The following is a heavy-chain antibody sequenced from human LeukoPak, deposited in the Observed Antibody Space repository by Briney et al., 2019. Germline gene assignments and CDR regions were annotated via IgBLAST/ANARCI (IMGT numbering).Heavy chain of an antibody. V-gene: IGHV3-7*03. Sequence: GGSLRLSCAVSTFTVASNYMSWARQAPGKGLEWVASINHNGNVNYYVDSVKGRFTISRDNAKNSLYLQMSNLRAEDTAVYFCARGGGLDVWGQGATVTVSS. J-gene: IGHJ6*02. CDR1: TFTVASNY. CDR3: ARGGGLDV. CDR2: INHNGNVN. D-gene: IGHD3-16*01.